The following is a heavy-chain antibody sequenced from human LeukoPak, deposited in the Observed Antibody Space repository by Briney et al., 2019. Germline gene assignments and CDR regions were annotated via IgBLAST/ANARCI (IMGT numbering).Heavy chain of an antibody. J-gene: IGHJ4*02. D-gene: IGHD2-2*01. CDR1: GFTFSSYG. Sequence: GGSLRLSCAASGFTFSSYGMHWVRQAPGKGLEWVAFIRYDGSNKYYADSVKGRFTISRDNSKNTLYLQTNSLRAEDTAVYYCAKLLGYCSSTSCPGDYWGQGTLVTVSS. CDR3: AKLLGYCSSTSCPGDY. V-gene: IGHV3-30*02. CDR2: IRYDGSNK.